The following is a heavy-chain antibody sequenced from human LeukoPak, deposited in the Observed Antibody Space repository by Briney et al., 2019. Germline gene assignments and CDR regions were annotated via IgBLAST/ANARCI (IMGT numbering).Heavy chain of an antibody. CDR1: GYTFTSYA. J-gene: IGHJ4*02. D-gene: IGHD3-10*01. CDR2: VNAGNGNT. CDR3: ARAMVRGPLGIDY. Sequence: ASVKVSCKASGYTFTSYAMHWVRQAPGQRLEWMGWVNAGNGNTKYSQKFQGRVTITRDTSASTAYMELSSLRSEDTAVYYCARAMVRGPLGIDYWGQGTLVTVSS. V-gene: IGHV1-3*01.